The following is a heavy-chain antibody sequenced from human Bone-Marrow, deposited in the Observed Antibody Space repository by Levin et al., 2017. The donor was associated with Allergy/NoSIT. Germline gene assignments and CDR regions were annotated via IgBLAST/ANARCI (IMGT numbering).Heavy chain of an antibody. J-gene: IGHJ4*02. V-gene: IGHV1-2*02. CDR3: TRRSYGSGPETFDY. CDR2: INPDSGGT. D-gene: IGHD3-10*01. Sequence: ASVKVSCKASGYTFTGYYIHWVRQAPGQGLEWMGWINPDSGGTDYAQRFQGRVTMTRDASLSTTYMEVTRLTSDDTAFYYCTRRSYGSGPETFDYWRQGTLVTVSS. CDR1: GYTFTGYY.